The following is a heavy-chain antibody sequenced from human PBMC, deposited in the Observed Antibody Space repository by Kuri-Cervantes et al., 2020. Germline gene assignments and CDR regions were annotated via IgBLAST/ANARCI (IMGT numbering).Heavy chain of an antibody. CDR3: AKGIAAAGTDAFDI. CDR2: ISWNSGSI. J-gene: IGHJ3*02. Sequence: LSLTCAASGFTFDDYAMHWVRQAPGKGLEWVSGISWNSGSIGYADSVKGRFTISRDNAKNSLYLQMNSLRAEDTALYYCAKGIAAAGTDAFDIWGQGTMVTVSS. V-gene: IGHV3-9*01. D-gene: IGHD6-13*01. CDR1: GFTFDDYA.